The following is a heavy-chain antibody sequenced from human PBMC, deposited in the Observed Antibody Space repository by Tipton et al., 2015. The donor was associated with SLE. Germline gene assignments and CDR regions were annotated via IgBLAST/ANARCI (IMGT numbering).Heavy chain of an antibody. CDR3: ARDRDIAAAGSLYYYYYMDV. CDR2: IYHSGST. CDR1: GGSIGGYY. Sequence: LRLSCSVSGGSIGGYYWGWIRQPPGKGLEWIGSIYHSGSTYYNPSLKSRVTISVDTSKNQFSLKLSSVTAADTAVYYCARDRDIAAAGSLYYYYYMDVWGKGTTVTVSS. V-gene: IGHV4-38-2*02. D-gene: IGHD6-13*01. J-gene: IGHJ6*03.